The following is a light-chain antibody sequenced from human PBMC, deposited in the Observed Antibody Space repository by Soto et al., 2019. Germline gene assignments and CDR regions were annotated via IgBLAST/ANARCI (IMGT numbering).Light chain of an antibody. V-gene: IGKV3-20*01. CDR1: NRGSRNY. J-gene: IGKJ1*01. CDR3: QQDDSSPRT. CDR2: GTS. Sequence: EIVLTQSPGTLSLSPGARATLSCRASNRGSRNYLAWYQQKPGQAPRLLIYGTSSRATGVPERFSGSGSGTDFTLTISRLQPEDFAVYYCQQDDSSPRTFGQGTKVDIK.